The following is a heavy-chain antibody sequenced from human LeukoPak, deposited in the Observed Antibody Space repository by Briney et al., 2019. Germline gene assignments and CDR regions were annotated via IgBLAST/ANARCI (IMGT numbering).Heavy chain of an antibody. CDR3: ARDLVDGVGAPGAY. V-gene: IGHV1-18*01. J-gene: IGHJ4*02. Sequence: ASVKVSCKASGYTFTNYGITWMRQAPGQGLEWMGWINTYNGNTNYAQKLQGRVTITTDTTTSTAYMELRSLRSDDTAVFYCARDLVDGVGAPGAYWGQGALVTVSS. D-gene: IGHD1-26*01. CDR2: INTYNGNT. CDR1: GYTFTNYG.